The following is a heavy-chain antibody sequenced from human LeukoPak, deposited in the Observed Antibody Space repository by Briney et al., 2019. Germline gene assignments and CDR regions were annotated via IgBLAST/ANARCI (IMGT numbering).Heavy chain of an antibody. Sequence: PGGSPRLSCAASGFTFSSYGMHWVRQAPGKGLEWVAVIWYDGSNKYYADSGKGRFTISRENSQNTLYLQMNSLRAEETAVYYCARGSVDGYRGGIDYWGQGTLVTVSS. D-gene: IGHD5-24*01. CDR3: ARGSVDGYRGGIDY. J-gene: IGHJ4*02. CDR1: GFTFSSYG. V-gene: IGHV3-33*01. CDR2: IWYDGSNK.